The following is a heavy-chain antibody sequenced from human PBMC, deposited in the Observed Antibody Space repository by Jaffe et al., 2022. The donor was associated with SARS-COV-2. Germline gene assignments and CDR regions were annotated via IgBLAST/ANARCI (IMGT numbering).Heavy chain of an antibody. CDR2: IYPSGST. CDR1: GGSISSGSYF. J-gene: IGHJ6*02. Sequence: QVQLQESGPGLVKPSQTLSLTCTVSGGSISSGSYFWSWIRQPAGKGLEWIGRIYPSGSTNYNSSLKSRLTISVDTSKNQFSLKLSSVTAADTAVYYCARIAYVLPPHYYFEMDVWGQGTTVTVSS. CDR3: ARIAYVLPPHYYFEMDV. D-gene: IGHD2-8*01. V-gene: IGHV4-61*02.